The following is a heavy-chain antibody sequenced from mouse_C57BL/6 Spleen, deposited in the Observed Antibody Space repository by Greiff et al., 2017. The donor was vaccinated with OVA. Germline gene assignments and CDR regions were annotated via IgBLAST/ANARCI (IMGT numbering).Heavy chain of an antibody. CDR1: GYTFTSYW. CDR2: IDPSDSDT. Sequence: QVQLQQPGAELVKPGASVKLSCKASGYTFTSYWMQWVKQRPGQGLEWIGEIDPSDSDTNYNQKFKGKATLTVDTSSSTAYMQLSSLTSEDSAVYYCASYYSAWFAYWGQGTLVTVSA. J-gene: IGHJ3*01. CDR3: ASYYSAWFAY. D-gene: IGHD2-12*01. V-gene: IGHV1-50*01.